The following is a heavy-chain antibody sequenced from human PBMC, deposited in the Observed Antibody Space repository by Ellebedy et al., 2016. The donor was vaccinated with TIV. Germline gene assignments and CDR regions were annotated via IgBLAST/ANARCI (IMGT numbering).Heavy chain of an antibody. Sequence: GGSLRLXXAASGFTFSSYAMSWVRQAPGKGLEWVSAISGSGGSTYYADSVKGRFTISRDNSKNTLYLQMNSLRAEDTAVYYCATPLSPYYYDSSGYYGYWGQGTLVTVSS. J-gene: IGHJ4*02. V-gene: IGHV3-23*01. CDR1: GFTFSSYA. CDR3: ATPLSPYYYDSSGYYGY. CDR2: ISGSGGST. D-gene: IGHD3-22*01.